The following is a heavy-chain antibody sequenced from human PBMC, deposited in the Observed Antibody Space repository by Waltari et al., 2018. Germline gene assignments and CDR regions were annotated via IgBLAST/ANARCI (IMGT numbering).Heavy chain of an antibody. CDR2: IITSGGT. CDR3: ARAYSSSWYGSAFDI. CDR1: GASISSGSYY. V-gene: IGHV4-61*02. D-gene: IGHD6-13*01. Sequence: QVHLQQSGAGLVKPSQPLSLPCTVSGASISSGSYYWSWIRQPAGKGLEWVGRIITSGGTDKNPFLKSRVTISEDLSKNLFCLTLSSVTAADTAVYYCARAYSSSWYGSAFDIWGQGTMVTVSS. J-gene: IGHJ3*02.